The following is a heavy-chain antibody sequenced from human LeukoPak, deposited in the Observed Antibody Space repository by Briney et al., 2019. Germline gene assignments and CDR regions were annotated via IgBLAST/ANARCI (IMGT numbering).Heavy chain of an antibody. V-gene: IGHV4-59*08. J-gene: IGHJ4*02. CDR1: GGSLTGYF. CDR3: VRQGTITYAYFDS. CDR2: VFYEGNT. D-gene: IGHD2-2*01. Sequence: SETLSLTCTVSGGSLTGYFWSWIRQPPGKGLEWVGYVFYEGNTNYNPSLKSRVTTSVDTSKNQSSLRLNSVTAADTAVYYCVRQGTITYAYFDSWGQGVPVTVSS.